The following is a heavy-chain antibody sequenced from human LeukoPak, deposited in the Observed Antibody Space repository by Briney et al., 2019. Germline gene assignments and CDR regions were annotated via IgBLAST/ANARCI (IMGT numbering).Heavy chain of an antibody. CDR2: IRYDGSNK. Sequence: GGSLRLSCAASGFTFSSYGMHWVRQAPGKGLEWVAFIRYDGSNKYYADSVKGRFTISRDNSKNTLYLQMNSLRAEDTAVYYCAKAKYSYGSYYFDYWGQGTLVTVSS. CDR1: GFTFSSYG. D-gene: IGHD5-18*01. J-gene: IGHJ4*02. V-gene: IGHV3-30*02. CDR3: AKAKYSYGSYYFDY.